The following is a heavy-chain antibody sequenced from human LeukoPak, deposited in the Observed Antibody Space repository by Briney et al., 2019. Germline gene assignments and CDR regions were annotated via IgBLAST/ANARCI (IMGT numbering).Heavy chain of an antibody. CDR3: ARLAYGVPADFVY. D-gene: IGHD2-2*01. CDR2: INAYNGNT. CDR1: VYTYTSYR. Sequence: ASVKDSCKASVYTYTSYRFSWVRQAPGQGLEWMGWINAYNGNTNSAQKLQGRVTMTTDTSTSTAYMELRSLRSEDTAVYYCARLAYGVPADFVYWGQGTLVTVSS. J-gene: IGHJ4*02. V-gene: IGHV1-18*01.